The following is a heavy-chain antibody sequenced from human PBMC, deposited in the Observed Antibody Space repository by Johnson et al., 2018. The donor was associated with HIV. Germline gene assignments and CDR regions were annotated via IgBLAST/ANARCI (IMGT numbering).Heavy chain of an antibody. CDR3: ARDRVYYYDSSGYWRDAFDI. D-gene: IGHD3-22*01. J-gene: IGHJ3*02. CDR2: IKQDGSEK. CDR1: EFTFSSYW. Sequence: VQLVESGGGLIQPGGSLRLSCTASEFTFSSYWMSWVRQAPGKGLEWVANIKQDGSEKYYVDSVKGRFTISRDNAKNSLYLQMNSLRAEDTAVYYCARDRVYYYDSSGYWRDAFDIWGQGTMVTVSP. V-gene: IGHV3-7*01.